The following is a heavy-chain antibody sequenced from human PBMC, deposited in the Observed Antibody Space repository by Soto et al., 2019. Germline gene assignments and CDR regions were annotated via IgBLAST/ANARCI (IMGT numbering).Heavy chain of an antibody. CDR2: MNPNSGYI. CDR3: ARGLYCSGGTCSDS. CDR1: GYTFTPHD. V-gene: IGHV1-8*01. Sequence: QVQLVQSGSELKRPGASVKVSCKASGYTFTPHDINWVRQATGQGLEWMGRMNPNSGYIDFAQRFQGRLTMTTNTSISTANLELSSLRSEDTAIYYCARGLYCSGGTCSDSWGQGTLVIVSS. J-gene: IGHJ4*02. D-gene: IGHD2-15*01.